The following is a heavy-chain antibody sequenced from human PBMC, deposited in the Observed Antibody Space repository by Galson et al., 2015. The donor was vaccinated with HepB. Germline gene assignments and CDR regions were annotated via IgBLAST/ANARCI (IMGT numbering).Heavy chain of an antibody. V-gene: IGHV3-48*02. CDR2: ISSSSSTI. CDR3: ARDKLITAMGNYYYYYGMDI. J-gene: IGHJ6*02. CDR1: GFTFSSYS. D-gene: IGHD5-18*01. Sequence: SLRLSCAASGFTFSSYSMNWVRQAPGKGLEWVSCISSSSSTIYYADSVKGRFTISRDNAKNSLYLQMNSLRDEDTAVYYCARDKLITAMGNYYYYYGMDIWGQGTTVTVSS.